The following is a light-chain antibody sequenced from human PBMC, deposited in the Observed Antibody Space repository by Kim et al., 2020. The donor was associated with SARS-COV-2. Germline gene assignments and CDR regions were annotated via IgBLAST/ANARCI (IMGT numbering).Light chain of an antibody. CDR2: GAS. Sequence: EIVMTQSPGTLSVSPGERATLSCRASQSVGSNLAWYQQKPGQAPRLLIYGASIRATGIPDRFSGSGSGTEFTLTITSLQSEDFAGFYCQQYNVWPLTFGQGTRLEIK. CDR3: QQYNVWPLT. CDR1: QSVGSN. V-gene: IGKV3-15*01. J-gene: IGKJ5*01.